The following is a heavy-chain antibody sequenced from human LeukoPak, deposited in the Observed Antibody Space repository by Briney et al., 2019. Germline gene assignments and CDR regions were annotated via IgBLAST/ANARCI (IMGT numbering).Heavy chain of an antibody. Sequence: GESLKISCKGSGYSFTSYWIGWVRQMPGKGLEWMGVIYPGDSDAKYSPSFQGQVTISTDKSISTAYLQWSSLRASDTATYYCARTYYYGSGTSLSAFDIWGQGTMVAVSS. D-gene: IGHD3-10*01. CDR3: ARTYYYGSGTSLSAFDI. CDR1: GYSFTSYW. V-gene: IGHV5-51*01. CDR2: IYPGDSDA. J-gene: IGHJ3*02.